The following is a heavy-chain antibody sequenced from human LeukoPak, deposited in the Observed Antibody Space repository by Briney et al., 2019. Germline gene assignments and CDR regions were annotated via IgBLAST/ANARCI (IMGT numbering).Heavy chain of an antibody. CDR1: GYTFTGYY. J-gene: IGHJ6*03. Sequence: GASVKVSCKASGYTFTGYYMHWVRQAPGQGLEWMGWIIPNSGGTNYAQKFQGRVTMTRDTSISTAYMELSRLRSDDTAVYYCARDRGLLYYYYMGVWGEGTTVTVSS. CDR2: IIPNSGGT. CDR3: ARDRGLLYYYYMGV. V-gene: IGHV1-2*02. D-gene: IGHD3-10*01.